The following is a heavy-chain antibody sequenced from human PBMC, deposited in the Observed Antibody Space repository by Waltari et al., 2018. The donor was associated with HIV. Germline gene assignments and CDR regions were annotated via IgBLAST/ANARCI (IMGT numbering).Heavy chain of an antibody. Sequence: QVQLVQSGAEVKKPAASVKVSCKASGYTFTTYTISWVRQAPGQGLAWMGWTSAYNGTTSYAKKHQGRVTRTTDTSTTTAYLELRSLRSDDTAVYYCARDGGYHYPYCFDCWGQGTLVTVSS. J-gene: IGHJ4*02. D-gene: IGHD3-22*01. CDR3: ARDGGYHYPYCFDC. V-gene: IGHV1-18*01. CDR2: TSAYNGTT. CDR1: GYTFTTYT.